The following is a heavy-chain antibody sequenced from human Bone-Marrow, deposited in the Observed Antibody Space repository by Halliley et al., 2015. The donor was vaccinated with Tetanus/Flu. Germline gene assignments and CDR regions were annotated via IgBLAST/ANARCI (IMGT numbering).Heavy chain of an antibody. V-gene: IGHV4-39*01. CDR3: ARGLGMDV. CDR1: GGSISSSSYY. J-gene: IGHJ6*02. Sequence: TLSLTCTVSGGSISSSSYYWGWIRQPPGKGLEWIGSIYDRGRTYYNPSLKSRFTISVDTSKNQFSLKLSSVTAADTAVYYCARGLGMDVWGQGTTVTFSS. CDR2: IYDRGRT. D-gene: IGHD3-16*01.